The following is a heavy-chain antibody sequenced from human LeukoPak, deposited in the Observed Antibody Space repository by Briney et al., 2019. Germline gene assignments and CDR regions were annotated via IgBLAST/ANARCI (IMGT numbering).Heavy chain of an antibody. CDR2: IKQDGSEQ. J-gene: IGHJ4*02. CDR3: ARDTLYYDISGPRFDY. CDR1: GFPFRSYW. V-gene: IGHV3-7*01. Sequence: GGPLSLSGAASGFPFRSYWLSWVRQAPGKGLEGVAIIKQDGSEQYYVDSVRGRFTISRDNAKNSLYLQMSSLRAEDTAVFYCARDTLYYDISGPRFDYWGQGTLVTVSS. D-gene: IGHD3-9*01.